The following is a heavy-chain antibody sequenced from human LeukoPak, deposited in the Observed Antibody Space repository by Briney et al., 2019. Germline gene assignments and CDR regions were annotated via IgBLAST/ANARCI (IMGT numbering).Heavy chain of an antibody. V-gene: IGHV3-53*01. CDR2: LYSDGNT. CDR3: ARGVEPLAANTLAY. CDR1: GFTVITND. Sequence: GRALRLSCAASGFTVITNDMTRVRQASGKGLEWVSVLYSDGNTKYADSVQGRFTLSRDYSKHTLYLEMNGLSPDDTAVYYCARGVEPLAANTLAYWGQGTLVTVSS. J-gene: IGHJ4*02. D-gene: IGHD1-14*01.